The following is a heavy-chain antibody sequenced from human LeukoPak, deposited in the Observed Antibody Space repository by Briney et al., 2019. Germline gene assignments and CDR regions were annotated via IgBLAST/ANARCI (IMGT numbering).Heavy chain of an antibody. CDR3: AKAVERAFDY. J-gene: IGHJ4*02. Sequence: GGSLRLSCAASGFTFSSYGMHWVRQAPGKGLEWVAVIWYDGSNKYYADSVKGRFTISRDNSKNTLYLQMNSLRAEDTAVYYCAKAVERAFDYWGQGTLATVSS. D-gene: IGHD1-1*01. CDR1: GFTFSSYG. CDR2: IWYDGSNK. V-gene: IGHV3-33*06.